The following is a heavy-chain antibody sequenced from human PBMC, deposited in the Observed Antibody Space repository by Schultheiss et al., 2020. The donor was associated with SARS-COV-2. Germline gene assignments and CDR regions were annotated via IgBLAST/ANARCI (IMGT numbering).Heavy chain of an antibody. CDR3: ARVHYGDPNWFDP. CDR1: GGSISSGGYY. D-gene: IGHD4-17*01. V-gene: IGHV4-31*03. J-gene: IGHJ5*02. CDR2: IYYSGST. Sequence: SETLSLTCTVSGGSISSGGYYWSWIRQHPGKGLEWIGYIYYSGSTYYNPSLKSRVTIPVDTSKNQFSLKLSSVTAADTAVYYCARVHYGDPNWFDPWGQGALVTVSS.